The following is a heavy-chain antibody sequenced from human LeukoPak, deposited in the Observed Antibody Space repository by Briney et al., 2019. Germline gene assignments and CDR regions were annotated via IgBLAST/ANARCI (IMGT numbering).Heavy chain of an antibody. V-gene: IGHV4-39*07. CDR1: GGSISSSSYY. J-gene: IGHJ2*01. Sequence: SETLSLTCTVSGGSISSSSYYWGWIRQPPGKGLEWIGSIYYSGSTYYNPSLKSRVTISVDTSKNQFSLKLSSVTAADTAVYYCARVGYDFWSGHYWYFDLWGRGTLVTVSS. D-gene: IGHD3-3*01. CDR3: ARVGYDFWSGHYWYFDL. CDR2: IYYSGST.